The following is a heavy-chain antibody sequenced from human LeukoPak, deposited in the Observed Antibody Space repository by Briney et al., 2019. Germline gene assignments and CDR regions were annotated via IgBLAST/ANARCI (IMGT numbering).Heavy chain of an antibody. CDR1: GFTVSSNY. D-gene: IGHD5-12*01. V-gene: IGHV3-66*01. J-gene: IGHJ6*02. Sequence: QTGGSLRLSCAASGFTVSSNYMSWVRQAPGKGLEWVSVIHSGGSTYYADSVKGRFTISRDNSKNTLYLQMNSLRAEDTAVYYCARAVGGYDSLYYYYGMDVWGQGTTVTVSS. CDR2: IHSGGST. CDR3: ARAVGGYDSLYYYYGMDV.